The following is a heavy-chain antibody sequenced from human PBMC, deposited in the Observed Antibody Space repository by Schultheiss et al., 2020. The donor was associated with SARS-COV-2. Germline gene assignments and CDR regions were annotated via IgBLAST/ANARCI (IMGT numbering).Heavy chain of an antibody. J-gene: IGHJ5*02. Sequence: GGSLRLSCAASGFTFDDYAMHWVRQAPGKGLEWVSGISWNSGSIGYADSVKGRFTISKDNAKNSLYLQMNSLRAEDTALYYCAKGFLMTTVTTSDWFDPWGQGTLVTVSS. V-gene: IGHV3-9*01. CDR2: ISWNSGSI. CDR3: AKGFLMTTVTTSDWFDP. CDR1: GFTFDDYA. D-gene: IGHD4-11*01.